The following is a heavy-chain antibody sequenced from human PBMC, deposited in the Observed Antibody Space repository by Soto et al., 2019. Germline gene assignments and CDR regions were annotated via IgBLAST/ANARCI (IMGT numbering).Heavy chain of an antibody. D-gene: IGHD3-22*01. J-gene: IGHJ4*02. Sequence: QVQLVQSGAEVKKPGASVKVSCKASGYTFTSYGISWVRQAPGQGLEWMGWISAYNGNTNYAQKLQGRVTMTTDTSTGTAYMELRSLRSDDTAVYYCARAVAYYYDSSGYGIDYWGQGTLVTVSS. CDR1: GYTFTSYG. CDR3: ARAVAYYYDSSGYGIDY. V-gene: IGHV1-18*01. CDR2: ISAYNGNT.